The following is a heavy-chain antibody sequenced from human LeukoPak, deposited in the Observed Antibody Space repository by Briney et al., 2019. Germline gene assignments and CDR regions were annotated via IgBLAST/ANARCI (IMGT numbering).Heavy chain of an antibody. Sequence: KVSGPTLVNPTQTLTLTCTFSGFSLSTSEVGVAWIHQPPGKALEWLALIYWDDDKLYSPSLESRLTITKDTSKNQVVLTMTNMDPVDTATYYCAHRPLSSSLNYWGQGTLVTASS. CDR1: GFSLSTSEVG. CDR2: IYWDDDK. J-gene: IGHJ4*02. CDR3: AHRPLSSSLNY. V-gene: IGHV2-5*02. D-gene: IGHD6-6*01.